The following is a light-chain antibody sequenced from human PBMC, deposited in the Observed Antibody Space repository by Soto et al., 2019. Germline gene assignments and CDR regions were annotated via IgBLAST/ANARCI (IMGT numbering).Light chain of an antibody. V-gene: IGKV1-17*01. J-gene: IGKJ5*01. Sequence: DVQMPQSQSSLSASVGDRVTITCRASQGIRNDLGWYQQKPGKAPKILISDASILENGVPSRFSGTGSGTEFTLTISSLQPDDFATYFCQQYNSFSLITFGQGTRLEIK. CDR1: QGIRND. CDR2: DAS. CDR3: QQYNSFSLIT.